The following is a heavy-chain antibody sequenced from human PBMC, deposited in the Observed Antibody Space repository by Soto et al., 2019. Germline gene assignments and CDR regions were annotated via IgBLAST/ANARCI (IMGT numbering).Heavy chain of an antibody. Sequence: PGGSLRLSCAASGFDFSYYYMSWIRQAPGKGLEWVAYITSSSSNFTRYADSVRGRFTISRDNARNSVSLQMNSLRPEDTAVYYCVRDRGYSGYTFWGQGTQVTVSS. J-gene: IGHJ4*02. CDR2: ITSSSSNFT. V-gene: IGHV3-11*06. D-gene: IGHD5-12*01. CDR3: VRDRGYSGYTF. CDR1: GFDFSYYY.